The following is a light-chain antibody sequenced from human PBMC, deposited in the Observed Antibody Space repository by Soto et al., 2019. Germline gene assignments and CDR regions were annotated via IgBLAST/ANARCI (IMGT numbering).Light chain of an antibody. CDR1: KLSNKY. V-gene: IGLV3-1*01. Sequence: SYELTQPPSVSVSPGQTASITCSGQKLSNKYACWYQQRSGQSPILVIYQDIKRPSGIPERFSGSNSGNTATLTITGTQAVDEADYYCQAWDGSTVVFAGGTQLTVL. CDR2: QDI. CDR3: QAWDGSTVV. J-gene: IGLJ7*01.